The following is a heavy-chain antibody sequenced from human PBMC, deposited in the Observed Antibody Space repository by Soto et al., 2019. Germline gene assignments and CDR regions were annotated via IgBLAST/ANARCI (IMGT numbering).Heavy chain of an antibody. D-gene: IGHD4-4*01. Sequence: DVQLVESGGGLIQPGSLRLSCAAFGLTVSGKKYMAWVRQAPGKGLEWVSALYDIDGTYYADSVKGRFTTSGDSSKTIVYLQMNSLRPDDTAVYYCASWHLQEHAYDVWGQGTTVTVSS. CDR1: GLTVSGKKY. CDR2: LYDIDGT. V-gene: IGHV3-53*01. CDR3: ASWHLQEHAYDV. J-gene: IGHJ3*01.